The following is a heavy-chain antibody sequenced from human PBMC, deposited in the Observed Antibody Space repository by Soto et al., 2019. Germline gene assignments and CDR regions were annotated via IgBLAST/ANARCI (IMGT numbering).Heavy chain of an antibody. CDR3: ARVFLGYGDYDDHWDYFDY. D-gene: IGHD4-17*01. CDR1: GFTFSSYG. V-gene: IGHV3-33*01. Sequence: GGSLRLSCAASGFTFSSYGMHWVRQAPGKGLEWVAVIWYDGSNKYYADSVKGRFTISRDNSKNTLYLQMNSLRAEDTAVYYCARVFLGYGDYDDHWDYFDYWGQGTLVTVSS. CDR2: IWYDGSNK. J-gene: IGHJ4*02.